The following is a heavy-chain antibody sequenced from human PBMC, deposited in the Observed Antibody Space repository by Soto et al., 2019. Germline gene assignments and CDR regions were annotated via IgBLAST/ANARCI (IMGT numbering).Heavy chain of an antibody. Sequence: EVPLVESGGGLVKPGESLRLSCVASGFTFNNAWMSWVRQAPGKGLEWVGRIKSKGNGGTTDYAAPVRGRFTISRDYSRDTLYLQMNARRTEDCAVYYCIPDWCDLWGRCTRVTVSS. CDR1: GFTFNNAW. V-gene: IGHV3-15*01. CDR3: IPDWCDL. D-gene: IGHD2-15*01. CDR2: IKSKGNGGTT. J-gene: IGHJ2*01.